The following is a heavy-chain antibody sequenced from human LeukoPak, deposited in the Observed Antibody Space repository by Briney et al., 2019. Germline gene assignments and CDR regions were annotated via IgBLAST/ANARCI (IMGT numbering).Heavy chain of an antibody. Sequence: PGGSLRLSCAASGFTFSSYAMSWVRQAPGKGLEWVSAISGSGGSTYYADSVKGRFTISRDNSKNTLYPQMNSLRAEDTAVYYCARDTVLRYFDPFDYWGQGTLVTVSS. CDR1: GFTFSSYA. D-gene: IGHD3-9*01. V-gene: IGHV3-23*01. CDR3: ARDTVLRYFDPFDY. J-gene: IGHJ4*02. CDR2: ISGSGGST.